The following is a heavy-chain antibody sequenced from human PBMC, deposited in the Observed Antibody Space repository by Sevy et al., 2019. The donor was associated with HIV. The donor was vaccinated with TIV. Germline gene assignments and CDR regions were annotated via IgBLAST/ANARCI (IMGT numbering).Heavy chain of an antibody. CDR1: GGSFSGYY. V-gene: IGHV4-34*01. J-gene: IGHJ4*02. Sequence: SETLSLTCAVYGGSFSGYYWNWIRQPPGKGLEWIGEINHGGTTNYNPSLKSRVTISIDTSRNQFSLKLSSVTAADTAVEYCARGGGNYGGDYWGQGALVTVSS. D-gene: IGHD3-16*01. CDR3: ARGGGNYGGDY. CDR2: INHGGTT.